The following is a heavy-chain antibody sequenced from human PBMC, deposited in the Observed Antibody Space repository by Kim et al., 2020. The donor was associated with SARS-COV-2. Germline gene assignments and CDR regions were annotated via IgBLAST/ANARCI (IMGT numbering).Heavy chain of an antibody. V-gene: IGHV3-74*01. Sequence: GGSLRLSCAASGFTFSSYWMHWVRQAPGKGLVWVSRINSDGSSTSYADSVKGRFTISRDNAKNTLYLQMNSLRAEDTAVYYCASLSGYYGSGMEGDAFDIWGQGTMVTVSS. CDR2: INSDGSST. J-gene: IGHJ3*02. D-gene: IGHD3-10*01. CDR1: GFTFSSYW. CDR3: ASLSGYYGSGMEGDAFDI.